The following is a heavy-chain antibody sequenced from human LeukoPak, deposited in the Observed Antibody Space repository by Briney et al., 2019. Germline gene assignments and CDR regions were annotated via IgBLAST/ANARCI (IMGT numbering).Heavy chain of an antibody. J-gene: IGHJ4*02. D-gene: IGHD2-2*01. CDR2: IYSGGST. CDR3: AREEYQLLLGYFDY. CDR1: GFTVSSNY. V-gene: IGHV3-53*01. Sequence: PGGSLRLSCAASGFTVSSNYMSWVRQAPGKGLEWVSVIYSGGSTYYADSVKGRFTISRDNAKNSLYLQMNSLRAEDTAVYYCAREEYQLLLGYFDYWGQGTLVTVSS.